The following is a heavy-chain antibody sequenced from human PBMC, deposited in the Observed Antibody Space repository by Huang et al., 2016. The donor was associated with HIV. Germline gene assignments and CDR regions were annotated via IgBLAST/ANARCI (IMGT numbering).Heavy chain of an antibody. CDR1: GYSFSIYW. Sequence: EVQLVQSGAEVKKPGESLKISCTGSGYSFSIYWIAWWRPMPGKGLEWMRISYPFESKSTYSPSVEGHVSSSVDKSINTVYLHWSSLKASDTAIYYCAKGRRAFDVWGQGTWVTVSS. CDR3: AKGRRAFDV. J-gene: IGHJ3*01. CDR2: SYPFESKS. V-gene: IGHV5-51*03.